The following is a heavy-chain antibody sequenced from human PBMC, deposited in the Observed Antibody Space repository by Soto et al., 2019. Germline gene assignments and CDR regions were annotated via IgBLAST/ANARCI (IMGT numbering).Heavy chain of an antibody. J-gene: IGHJ1*01. D-gene: IGHD1-26*01. CDR1: DEIFNTYW. CDR2: IDPSDSYT. CDR3: GRDFGSGHADV. V-gene: IGHV5-10-1*01. Sequence: GESLKISCQTSDEIFNTYWITWVRQMPGRGLEWVGRIDPSDSYTTYNPSLKGHVILSVDKAMNTAYVHWTSMRASDTAMYFCGRDFGSGHADVWGQGTLVTVSS.